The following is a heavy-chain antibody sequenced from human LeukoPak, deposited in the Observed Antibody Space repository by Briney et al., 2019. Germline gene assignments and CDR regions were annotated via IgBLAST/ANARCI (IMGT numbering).Heavy chain of an antibody. V-gene: IGHV1-46*01. J-gene: IGHJ4*02. D-gene: IGHD4/OR15-4a*01. CDR2: IKPSGGDT. CDR3: AREGSANYNFDY. CDR1: GYTFTNFF. Sequence: ASVKVSCKASGYTFTNFFMHWVRQAPGQGLEWMGLIKPSGGDTTYTQKFQGRVTMTRDTSTSTVYMELTSLRSDDTAVYYCAREGSANYNFDYWGQGTLVTVLS.